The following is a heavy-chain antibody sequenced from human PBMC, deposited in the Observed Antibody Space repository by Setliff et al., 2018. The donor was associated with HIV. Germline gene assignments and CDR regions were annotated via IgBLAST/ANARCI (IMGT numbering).Heavy chain of an antibody. V-gene: IGHV3-7*01. CDR3: ARKDRHDKAYYNFWSGYSPFDY. Sequence: GGSLRLSCAASGFTFSSYWMSWVRQAPGKGLEWVANIKQDGSEKYYVDSVKGRFTISRDNAKNSLYLQMNSLRAEDTAVYYCARKDRHDKAYYNFWSGYSPFDYWGQGTLVTVSS. CDR1: GFTFSSYW. CDR2: IKQDGSEK. D-gene: IGHD3-3*01. J-gene: IGHJ4*02.